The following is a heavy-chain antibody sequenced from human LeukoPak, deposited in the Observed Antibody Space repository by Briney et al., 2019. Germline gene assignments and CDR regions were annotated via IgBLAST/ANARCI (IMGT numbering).Heavy chain of an antibody. V-gene: IGHV1-46*01. J-gene: IGHJ4*02. Sequence: ASVKDSCKSSGYTFTSYYMQWVRQAPGQGVEWMGLINPSGGSTSYAQKFQGRVTLSRDTSPRTDYMEISSARSEDTGVYYCARERRGSHWAYFDYWGQGTLGTVSS. CDR3: ARERRGSHWAYFDY. D-gene: IGHD1-26*01. CDR2: INPSGGST. CDR1: GYTFTSYY.